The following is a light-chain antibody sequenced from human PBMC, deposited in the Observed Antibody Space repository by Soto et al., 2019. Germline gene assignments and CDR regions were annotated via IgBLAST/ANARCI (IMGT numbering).Light chain of an antibody. Sequence: DIVMTQSPDSLAVSLGERATINCKSSQRVLYSSNNKNYLAWYQQKPGQPPTLLIYWASTRESGVPDRFSGRGSGTDFTLTISCLQAEDVAVYYCQQYYRTPRTFGQGTKVEIK. CDR1: QRVLYSSNNKNY. V-gene: IGKV4-1*01. CDR2: WAS. CDR3: QQYYRTPRT. J-gene: IGKJ1*01.